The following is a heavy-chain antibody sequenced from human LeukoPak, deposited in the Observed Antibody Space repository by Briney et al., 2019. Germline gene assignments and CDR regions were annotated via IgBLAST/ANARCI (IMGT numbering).Heavy chain of an antibody. CDR2: INHNGGT. V-gene: IGHV4-34*01. D-gene: IGHD2-8*01. CDR3: ARIRCGHTDGICYNY. J-gene: IGHJ4*02. CDR1: GVSFTGNY. Sequence: SETLSLTCGVYGVSFTGNYWSWIRQPPGKGPEWIGEINHNGGTKNNPSLKSRVTISVDTSENQFSLKLSSVTAADTAVYYCARIRCGHTDGICYNYWGQGTLVTVSS.